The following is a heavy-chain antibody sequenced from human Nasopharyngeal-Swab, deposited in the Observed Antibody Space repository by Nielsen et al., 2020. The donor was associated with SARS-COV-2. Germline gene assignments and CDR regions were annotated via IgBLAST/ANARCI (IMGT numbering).Heavy chain of an antibody. CDR2: LSWNSGSI. CDR3: ARDMSSSWYYYFGMDV. J-gene: IGHJ6*02. V-gene: IGHV3-9*01. Sequence: SCVASGFTFDDYAMHWVRQVPGKGLEWVSGLSWNSGSIGYADSVKGRFTISRDNAKKSLYLQMNSLRPEDTALYYCARDMSSSWYYYFGMDVWGQGTTVTVSS. D-gene: IGHD6-13*01. CDR1: GFTFDDYA.